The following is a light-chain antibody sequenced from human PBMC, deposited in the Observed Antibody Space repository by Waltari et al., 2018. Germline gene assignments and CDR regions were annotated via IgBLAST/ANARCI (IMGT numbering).Light chain of an antibody. CDR1: SSDIGGYNL. CDR3: CSYAGIGTLT. CDR2: EGN. V-gene: IGLV2-23*01. Sequence: QSALTQPASVSGSPGQSITISCTGTSSDIGGYNLVPWYQHHPGKAPKIIIYEGNTRPSGVSYRFSGSKSGNTASLTISGLHTEDEADYYCCSYAGIGTLTFGGGTRVTVL. J-gene: IGLJ3*02.